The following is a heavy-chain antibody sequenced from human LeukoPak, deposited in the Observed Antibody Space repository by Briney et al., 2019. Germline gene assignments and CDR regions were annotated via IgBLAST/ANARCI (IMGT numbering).Heavy chain of an antibody. CDR1: GFTFSDYD. J-gene: IGHJ4*02. CDR2: IGTAGDT. Sequence: SGGSLRLSCAASGFTFSDYDMHWVRQPTGKGLEWVAAIGTAGDTYYTGSVKGRFTISRENAKNSLYLQMNSLRAGDTAVYYCARVAKERVGGVYYFDHWGQGTLVTVSS. V-gene: IGHV3-13*01. D-gene: IGHD1-1*01. CDR3: ARVAKERVGGVYYFDH.